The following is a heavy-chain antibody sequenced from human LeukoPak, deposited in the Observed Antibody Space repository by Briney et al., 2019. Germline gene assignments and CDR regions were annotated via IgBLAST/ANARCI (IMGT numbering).Heavy chain of an antibody. CDR3: AREPMVRGVIRAFDI. CDR2: IYYSGST. V-gene: IGHV4-59*01. D-gene: IGHD3-10*01. Sequence: ASETLSLTCTVSGGSISSYYWSWIRQPPGKGLEWIGYIYYSGSTNYNPSLKSRVTISVDTSKNQFSLKLSSVTAADTAVYYCAREPMVRGVIRAFDIWGQGTMVTVSS. CDR1: GGSISSYY. J-gene: IGHJ3*02.